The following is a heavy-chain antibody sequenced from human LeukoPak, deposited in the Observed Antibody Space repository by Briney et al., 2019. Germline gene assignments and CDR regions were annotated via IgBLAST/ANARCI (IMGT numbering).Heavy chain of an antibody. V-gene: IGHV3-23*03. CDR3: AGSTNGYNLLHH. J-gene: IGHJ1*01. D-gene: IGHD5-24*01. CDR2: IYSGGIT. Sequence: GGSLRLSCAASGFTFSSYAMSWVRQAPGKGLEWVSVIYSGGITFYSDSVKGRFTISRDNSMNTLSLQMNSLRAEDTAVYYCAGSTNGYNLLHHWGQGTLVTVSS. CDR1: GFTFSSYA.